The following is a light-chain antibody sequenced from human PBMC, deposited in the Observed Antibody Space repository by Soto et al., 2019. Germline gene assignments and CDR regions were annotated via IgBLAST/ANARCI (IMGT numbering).Light chain of an antibody. CDR1: QNINNW. Sequence: IQITQSPSTLSASIGDRVTITCRASQNINNWIAWYQQKPGKAPKFLIYGASTLESGVPSRFSGSGFGTEFSLTISSLQPDDFGSYYCQHMRTFGQGTKVDIK. CDR2: GAS. V-gene: IGKV1-5*01. CDR3: QHMRT. J-gene: IGKJ1*01.